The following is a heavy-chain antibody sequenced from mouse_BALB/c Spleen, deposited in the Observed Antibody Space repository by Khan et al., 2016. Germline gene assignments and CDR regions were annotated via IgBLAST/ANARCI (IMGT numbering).Heavy chain of an antibody. CDR1: GYSITSDYA. V-gene: IGHV3-2*02. CDR3: ARSDYGDKDAMDY. D-gene: IGHD1-1*01. CDR2: ISYSGST. J-gene: IGHJ4*01. Sequence: EVKLLESGPGLVKPSQSLSLTCTVTGYSITSDYAWNWIRQFPGNRLEWMGYISYSGSTSYHPSLKSRISITRDTSKNPFFLQLNSVTSEDTATYYCARSDYGDKDAMDYWGQGTSVTVSS.